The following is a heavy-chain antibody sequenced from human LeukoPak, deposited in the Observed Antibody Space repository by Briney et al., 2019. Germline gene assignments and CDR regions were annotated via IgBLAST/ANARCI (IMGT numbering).Heavy chain of an antibody. CDR1: GGTFSSYA. J-gene: IGHJ6*03. Sequence: SVKVSCKASGGTFSSYAISWVRQAPGQGLEWMGRIIPIFVTANYAQKFQGRVTITTDESTSTAYMALSSLRSEDTAVYYCARGSLSAGNYYYMDVWGKGTTVTVSS. CDR3: ARGSLSAGNYYYMDV. V-gene: IGHV1-69*05. D-gene: IGHD3-10*01. CDR2: IIPIFVTA.